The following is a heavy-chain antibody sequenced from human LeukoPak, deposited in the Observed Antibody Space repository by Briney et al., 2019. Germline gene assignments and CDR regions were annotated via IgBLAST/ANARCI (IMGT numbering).Heavy chain of an antibody. D-gene: IGHD5-18*01. V-gene: IGHV4-59*01. J-gene: IGHJ4*02. CDR1: GGSISSYY. Sequence: SETLSLTCTVSGGSISSYYWSWIRQPPGKGLEWIGYIYYSGSTNYNPSLKSRVTISVDTSKNQFSLKLSSVTAADTAVYYCAITGGYSYGFTLWGQGTLVTVSS. CDR3: AITGGYSYGFTL. CDR2: IYYSGST.